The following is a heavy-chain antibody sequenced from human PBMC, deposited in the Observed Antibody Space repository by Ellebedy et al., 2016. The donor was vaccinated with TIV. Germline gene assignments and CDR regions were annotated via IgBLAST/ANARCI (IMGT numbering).Heavy chain of an antibody. J-gene: IGHJ4*02. CDR2: IYFSGTT. Sequence: MPSETLSLTCTVSGDSVNSGTYYWGWIRQPPGRGLEWVGNIYFSGTTYYNPSLKSRATISVNTSRNHFSLKLSSVTAADTAFYYCVKIYDYYGSGSHYNPKADSWGRGTLVTVSS. CDR1: GDSVNSGTYY. V-gene: IGHV4-39*02. CDR3: VKIYDYYGSGSHYNPKADS. D-gene: IGHD3-10*01.